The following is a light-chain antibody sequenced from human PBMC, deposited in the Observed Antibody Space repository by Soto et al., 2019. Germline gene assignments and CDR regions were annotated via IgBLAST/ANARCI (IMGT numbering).Light chain of an antibody. CDR3: QQYGSSPRT. CDR1: QSVTSNY. V-gene: IGKV3-20*01. Sequence: IVLTQSQGTLSSSPGERATLSCRASQSVTSNYLAWYQQKRGQAPRLLIFGASIRATGIPARFSGSGSGTEFTLTISSLQSEDFAVYYCQQYGSSPRTFGQRTKVDI. CDR2: GAS. J-gene: IGKJ1*01.